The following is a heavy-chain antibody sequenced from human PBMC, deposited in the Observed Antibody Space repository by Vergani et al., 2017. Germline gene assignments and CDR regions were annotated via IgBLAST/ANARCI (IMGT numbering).Heavy chain of an antibody. CDR1: GFTFSSYA. J-gene: IGHJ4*02. CDR2: ISGSGGST. V-gene: IGHV3-23*01. CDR3: AKGLRTDY. Sequence: EVQLLESGGGSAQPGESLRLSCVASGFTFSSYAMSWVRQAPGKGLEWVSAISGSGGSTYYADSVKGRFTSSRDNSKNTLYLQMNSLRAEDTAVYYCAKGLRTDYWGQGTLVTVSS.